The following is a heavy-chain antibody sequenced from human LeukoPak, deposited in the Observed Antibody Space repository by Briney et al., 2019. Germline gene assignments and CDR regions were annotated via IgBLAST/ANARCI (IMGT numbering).Heavy chain of an antibody. Sequence: SVKVSCKASGGTFSSYAISWVRQAPGQGLEWMGGIIPIFGTANYAQKFQGRVTITTDESTSTAYMELSSLRSEDTAVYYCARRRYCSSTSCFEFDPWGQGTLVTVS. J-gene: IGHJ5*02. CDR3: ARRRYCSSTSCFEFDP. V-gene: IGHV1-69*05. D-gene: IGHD2-2*01. CDR1: GGTFSSYA. CDR2: IIPIFGTA.